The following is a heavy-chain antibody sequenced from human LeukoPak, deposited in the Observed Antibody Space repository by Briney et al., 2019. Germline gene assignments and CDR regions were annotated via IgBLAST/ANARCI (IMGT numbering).Heavy chain of an antibody. CDR1: GGSISSYY. D-gene: IGHD6-6*01. CDR3: ASTPIAARQGYFQH. V-gene: IGHV4-59*01. Sequence: SETLSLTCTVSGGSISSYYWSWIRQPPGKGLEWIGYIYYSGSTNYNPSLKSRVTISVDTSKNQFSLKLSSVTAADTAVYYCASTPIAARQGYFQHWGQGTLVTVSS. J-gene: IGHJ1*01. CDR2: IYYSGST.